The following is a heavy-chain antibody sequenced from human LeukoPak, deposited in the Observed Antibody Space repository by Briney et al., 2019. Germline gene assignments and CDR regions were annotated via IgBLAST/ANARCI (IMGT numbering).Heavy chain of an antibody. CDR3: ATALIGTSYDSVVVVAATGRGLDY. CDR2: INPSGGST. V-gene: IGHV1-46*01. J-gene: IGHJ4*02. Sequence: ASVKVSCKASGYTFTSYYMHWVRQAPGQGLEWMGIINPSGGSTIYAQKFQGRVTMTEDTSTDTAYMELSSLRSEDTAVYYCATALIGTSYDSVVVVAATGRGLDYWGQGTLVTVSS. D-gene: IGHD2-15*01. CDR1: GYTFTSYY.